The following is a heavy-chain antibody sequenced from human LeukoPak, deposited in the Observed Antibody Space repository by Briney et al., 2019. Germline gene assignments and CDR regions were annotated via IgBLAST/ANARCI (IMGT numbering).Heavy chain of an antibody. CDR1: GFTFSSYG. V-gene: IGHV3-21*01. J-gene: IGHJ4*02. D-gene: IGHD6-6*01. CDR2: ISSSSSYI. CDR3: ARESSSDVYFDY. Sequence: GGSLRLSCAASGFTFSSYGMNWVRQAPGKGLEWVSSISSSSSYIYYADSVKGRFTISRDNAKNSLYLQMNSLRAEDTAVYYCARESSSDVYFDYWGQGTLVIVSS.